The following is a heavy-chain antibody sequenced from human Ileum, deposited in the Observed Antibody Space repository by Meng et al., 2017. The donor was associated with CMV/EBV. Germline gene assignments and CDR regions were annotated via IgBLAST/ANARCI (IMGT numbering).Heavy chain of an antibody. CDR2: IFFSGNT. D-gene: IGHD6-13*01. J-gene: IGHJ5*02. CDR3: ARFRIAALGNLFDP. V-gene: IGHV4-30-4*08. Sequence: QGQLPDSGPGQVKPSQTLSLPCTVSGAFISSGDYYWSWIRQPPGKGLEWIGYIFFSGNTYYNPSLNNRVIISIDTPRNQFSLKVDSVTAADTAVYYCARFRIAALGNLFDPWGHGTLVTVSS. CDR1: GAFISSGDYY.